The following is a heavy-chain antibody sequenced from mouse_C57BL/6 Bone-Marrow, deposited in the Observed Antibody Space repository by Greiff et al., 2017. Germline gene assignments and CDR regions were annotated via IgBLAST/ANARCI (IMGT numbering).Heavy chain of an antibody. V-gene: IGHV5-17*02. CDR1: GFTFSSFG. J-gene: IGHJ1*01. D-gene: IGHD1-1*01. CDR3: ARRGYGSSYWYFDV. CDR2: ISSGSSTI. Sequence: EVNLVESGGGLVQPGGSRKLSCAASGFTFSSFGMHWVRQAPEKGLEWVAYISSGSSTIYYADTVKGRFTISRDNPKNTLFLQMTSLRSEDTAMYYCARRGYGSSYWYFDVWGAGTTVTVSS.